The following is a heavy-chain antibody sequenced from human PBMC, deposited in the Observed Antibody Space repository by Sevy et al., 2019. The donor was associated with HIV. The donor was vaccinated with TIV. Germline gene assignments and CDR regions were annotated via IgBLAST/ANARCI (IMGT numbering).Heavy chain of an antibody. Sequence: GGSLRLSCAASGFTFSSFGMHWVRQAPGKGLEWVSFISYDGSNKKYEDSVKGRLTVSRDKSKNTLYLQMNSLRAEDTAVYYCAKDLDYFDSSAGPSSIIYNYYYGLEDWGPGTTVTVSS. D-gene: IGHD3-22*01. V-gene: IGHV3-30*18. CDR3: AKDLDYFDSSAGPSSIIYNYYYGLED. CDR1: GFTFSSFG. J-gene: IGHJ6*02. CDR2: ISYDGSNK.